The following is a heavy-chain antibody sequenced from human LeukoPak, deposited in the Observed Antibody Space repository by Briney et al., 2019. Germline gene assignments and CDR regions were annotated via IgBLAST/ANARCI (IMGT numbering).Heavy chain of an antibody. CDR1: GYSLSELS. CDR2: IIPFFGTA. CDR3: ARHGEQYYDSDASQRRWFDP. D-gene: IGHD3-22*01. V-gene: IGHV1-69*05. Sequence: ASVKVSCKVSGYSLSELSMHWVRQAPGQGLEWMGGIIPFFGTANYAPNFQGRVTITTDEFMTTFYMELSSLRSEDTAVYYCARHGEQYYDSDASQRRWFDPWGQGTLVTVSS. J-gene: IGHJ5*02.